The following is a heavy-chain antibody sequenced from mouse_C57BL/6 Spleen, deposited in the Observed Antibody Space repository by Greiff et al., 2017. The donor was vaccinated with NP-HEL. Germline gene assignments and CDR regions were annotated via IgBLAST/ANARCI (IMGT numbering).Heavy chain of an antibody. CDR2: INPRNDDT. Sequence: QVQLKESGTELVKPGASVKLSCKTSGYTFTNYWMHWVKQRPGQGLEWIGNINPRNDDTNYNEKFKNKATLTVDNSSNTAYMHLSSLTSEDSAVYYCAPHYYGSSYWYFAVWGTGTTVTVSS. V-gene: IGHV1-53*01. D-gene: IGHD1-1*01. CDR1: GYTFTNYW. J-gene: IGHJ1*03. CDR3: APHYYGSSYWYFAV.